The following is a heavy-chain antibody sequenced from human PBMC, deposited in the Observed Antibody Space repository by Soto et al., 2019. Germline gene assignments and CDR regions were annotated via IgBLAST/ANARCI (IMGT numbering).Heavy chain of an antibody. CDR2: IYHSGST. Sequence: PSETLSLTCAVSGGSISSSNWWSWVRQPPGKGLEWIGEIYHSGSTNYNPSLKSRVTISVDKSKNQFSLKLSSVTAADTAVYYCARGYHYDFWSGYYTPFPYYYSYYMDVWGKGTMVTVSS. V-gene: IGHV4-4*02. D-gene: IGHD3-3*01. CDR1: GGSISSSNW. J-gene: IGHJ6*03. CDR3: ARGYHYDFWSGYYTPFPYYYSYYMDV.